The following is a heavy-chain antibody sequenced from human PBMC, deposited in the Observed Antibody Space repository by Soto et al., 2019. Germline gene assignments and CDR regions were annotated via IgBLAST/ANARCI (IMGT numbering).Heavy chain of an antibody. D-gene: IGHD6-19*01. J-gene: IGHJ4*02. CDR2: ISGSGDST. V-gene: IGHV3-23*01. CDR1: GFTFSSYA. CDR3: ARRIIGWYFGY. Sequence: EVQLLESGGGLVQPGGSLRLSCAASGFTFSSYAMNWVRHAPGKGLEWVSVISGSGDSTYYAYSVKGRFTISRDNSKNTLYLQMNSLRAEDTAVYYCARRIIGWYFGYWGQGTLVTVSS.